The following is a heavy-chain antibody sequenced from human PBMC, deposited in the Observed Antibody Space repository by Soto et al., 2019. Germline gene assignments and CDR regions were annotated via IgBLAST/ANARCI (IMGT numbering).Heavy chain of an antibody. J-gene: IGHJ5*02. D-gene: IGHD3-22*01. CDR2: IDWDDDK. Sequence: SGPTLVNPTQTLTLTCTFSGFSLSTSGMCVSWIRQPPGKALEWLALIDWDDDKYYSTSLKTRLTISKDTSKNQVVLTMTNMDPVDTATYYCARLRYYYDSSGYYLNWSDPWGQGTLVTVSS. CDR1: GFSLSTSGMC. CDR3: ARLRYYYDSSGYYLNWSDP. V-gene: IGHV2-70*01.